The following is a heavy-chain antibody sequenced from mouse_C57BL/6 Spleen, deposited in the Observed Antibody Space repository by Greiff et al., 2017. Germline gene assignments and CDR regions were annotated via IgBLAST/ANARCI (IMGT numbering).Heavy chain of an antibody. D-gene: IGHD1-1*01. Sequence: EVQLQESGPELVKPGASVKISCKASGYSFTDYNMNWVKQSNGKSLEWIGVINPNYGTTSYNQKFKGKATLTVDQSSSTAYMQLNSLTSEDSAVYYCARGDLYGSSYYFDYWGQGTTLTVSS. V-gene: IGHV1-39*01. CDR2: INPNYGTT. CDR3: ARGDLYGSSYYFDY. J-gene: IGHJ2*01. CDR1: GYSFTDYN.